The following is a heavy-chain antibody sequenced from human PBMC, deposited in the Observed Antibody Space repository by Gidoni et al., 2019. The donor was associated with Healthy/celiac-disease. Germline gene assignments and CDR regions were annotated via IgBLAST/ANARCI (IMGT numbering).Heavy chain of an antibody. V-gene: IGHV1-2*02. CDR3: AQRGYGEEY. Sequence: QVQLVQSGAEVKKPGASLTVSCKASGYTFTGYYMHWVRQAPGQGLEWMGWINPNSGGTNDAQKFQGRVTMTRDTSISTAYMELSRLRSDDTAVYYCAQRGYGEEYWGQGTLVTVSS. CDR1: GYTFTGYY. D-gene: IGHD4-17*01. CDR2: INPNSGGT. J-gene: IGHJ4*02.